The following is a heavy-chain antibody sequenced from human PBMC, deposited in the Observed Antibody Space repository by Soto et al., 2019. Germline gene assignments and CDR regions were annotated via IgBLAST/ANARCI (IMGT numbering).Heavy chain of an antibody. CDR1: RGAFKRQD. V-gene: IGHV1-69*13. Sequence: GSSVQVSCKASRGAFKRQDMRCVRQASGQGLEWMGGIIPMFGTPHYAEKFQDRVTITADESTGTAYLELSSVTSEDTAVYYCATSEVRDGYIVDYWG. J-gene: IGHJ4*01. CDR3: ATSEVRDGYIVDY. D-gene: IGHD5-12*01. CDR2: IIPMFGTP.